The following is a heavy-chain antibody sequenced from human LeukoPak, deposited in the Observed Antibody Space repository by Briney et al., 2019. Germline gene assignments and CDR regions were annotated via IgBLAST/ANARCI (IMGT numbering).Heavy chain of an antibody. Sequence: ASVKVSCKASGYTFTGYYMHWVRQAPGQGLEWMGWINPNSGGTNYAQKFQGRVTMTRDTSISTAYMELSRLRSDDTAVYYCARASDDYGDCSENFWFDPWGQGTLVTVSS. J-gene: IGHJ5*02. CDR1: GYTFTGYY. CDR2: INPNSGGT. CDR3: ARASDDYGDCSENFWFDP. D-gene: IGHD4-17*01. V-gene: IGHV1-2*02.